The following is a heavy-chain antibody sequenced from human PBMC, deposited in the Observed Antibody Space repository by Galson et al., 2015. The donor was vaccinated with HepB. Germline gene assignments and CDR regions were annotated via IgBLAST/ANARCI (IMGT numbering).Heavy chain of an antibody. J-gene: IGHJ4*02. Sequence: SLRLSCAASGFTFSSYAMHWVRQAPGKGLEWVAVVSYDGSNKYYADSVKGRFTISRDNSKNTLYLQMNSLKTEDTAVYYCARGRRFLEWLLSSFDYWGQGTLVTVSS. CDR3: ARGRRFLEWLLSSFDY. V-gene: IGHV3-30-3*01. D-gene: IGHD3-3*01. CDR2: VSYDGSNK. CDR1: GFTFSSYA.